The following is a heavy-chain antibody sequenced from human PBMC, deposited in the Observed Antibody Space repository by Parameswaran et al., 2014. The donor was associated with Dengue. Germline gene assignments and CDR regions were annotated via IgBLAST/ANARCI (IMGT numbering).Heavy chain of an antibody. D-gene: IGHD6-19*01. CDR3: ARSSGWFFGIYYFDY. Sequence: VRQAPGKGLEWVSYISSSGSTIYYADSVKGRFTISRDNAKNSLYLQMNSLRAEDTAVYYCARSSGWFFGIYYFDYWGQGTLVTVSS. V-gene: IGHV3-11*01. CDR2: ISSSGSTI. J-gene: IGHJ4*02.